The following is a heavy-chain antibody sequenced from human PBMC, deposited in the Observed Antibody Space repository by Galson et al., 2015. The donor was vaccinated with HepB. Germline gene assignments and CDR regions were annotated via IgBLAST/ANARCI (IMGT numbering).Heavy chain of an antibody. J-gene: IGHJ4*02. D-gene: IGHD3-16*02. V-gene: IGHV1-69*06. CDR2: IILIFGTT. CDR1: GGTFSSYA. Sequence: SVKVSCKASGGTFSSYAISWVRQAPGQGLEWMGGIILIFGTTNYAQKFQGRVTITADKSTSTAYMELRSLRSEDTAVYYCARLRGVWGSCRYKNDYWGQGTLVTVSS. CDR3: ARLRGVWGSCRYKNDY.